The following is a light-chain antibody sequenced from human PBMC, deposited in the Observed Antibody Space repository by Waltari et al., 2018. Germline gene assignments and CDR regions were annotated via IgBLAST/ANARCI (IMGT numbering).Light chain of an antibody. Sequence: SALTQPASVSGSPGQSITISCTGPSSDIGSYNYVSWYQKQPGKAPKLIIYDVTHRPSGVSNRFAGSKSGNTASLTISGLQAEDEADYYCSSYMDTTTLELFGGGTSLTVL. V-gene: IGLV2-14*03. CDR1: SSDIGSYNY. J-gene: IGLJ2*01. CDR3: SSYMDTTTLEL. CDR2: DVT.